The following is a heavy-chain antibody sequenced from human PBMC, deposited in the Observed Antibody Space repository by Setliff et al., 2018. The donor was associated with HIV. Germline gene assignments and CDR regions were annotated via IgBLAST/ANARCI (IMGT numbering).Heavy chain of an antibody. Sequence: PGGSLRLSCVTSGFTFGDYAMHWVRQAPGKGLEWVAVISYDGSNKYYADSVKGRFTISRDNSKNTLYLQMNSLRAEDTAVYYCARSGSFWDYYDSSGYNDYWGQGTLVTVSS. CDR1: GFTFGDYA. V-gene: IGHV3-30-3*01. J-gene: IGHJ4*02. CDR2: ISYDGSNK. D-gene: IGHD3-22*01. CDR3: ARSGSFWDYYDSSGYNDY.